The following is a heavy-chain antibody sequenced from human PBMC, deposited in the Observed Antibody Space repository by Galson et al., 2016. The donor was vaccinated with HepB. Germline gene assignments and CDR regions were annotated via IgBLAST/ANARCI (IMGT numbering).Heavy chain of an antibody. J-gene: IGHJ6*02. CDR3: ARLYDVLTGEGEYYYYGMDV. Sequence: SVKVSCKASGYTFTPYGIHWVRQAPGQRLQWMGWINTVKGNTKYSQKCQGRVTISRDTSATTAYMELSSLTSEDTAVYYCARLYDVLTGEGEYYYYGMDVWGQGTTVTVSS. D-gene: IGHD3-9*01. CDR1: GYTFTPYG. CDR2: INTVKGNT. V-gene: IGHV1-3*04.